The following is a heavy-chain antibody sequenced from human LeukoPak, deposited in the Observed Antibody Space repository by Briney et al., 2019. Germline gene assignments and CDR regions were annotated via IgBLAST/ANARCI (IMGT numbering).Heavy chain of an antibody. D-gene: IGHD6-13*01. CDR1: GYTFTAYY. Sequence: ASVKVSCKACGYTFTAYYMHWVRQAPGQGPEWMRWINPNSGGTDYAQKFQGRVTMTRDTSISTAYMELSSLTSDDTAVYYCARDGIYSRNFDAFDIWGQGTMVAISS. V-gene: IGHV1-2*02. J-gene: IGHJ3*02. CDR3: ARDGIYSRNFDAFDI. CDR2: INPNSGGT.